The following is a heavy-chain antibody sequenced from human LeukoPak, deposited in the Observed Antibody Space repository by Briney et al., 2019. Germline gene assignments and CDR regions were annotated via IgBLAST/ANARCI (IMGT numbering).Heavy chain of an antibody. CDR1: GFTFSSYA. D-gene: IGHD2-2*02. V-gene: IGHV3-23*01. J-gene: IGHJ4*02. CDR2: ISSNGGST. Sequence: GGSLRLSCAASGFTFSSYAMSWVRQTPGKGLEWVSAISSNGGSTYYADSVKGRFTISRDNSKNTLFLQMNSLRAEDTAVYYCAKGPYTHFDYWGQGTLVTVSS. CDR3: AKGPYTHFDY.